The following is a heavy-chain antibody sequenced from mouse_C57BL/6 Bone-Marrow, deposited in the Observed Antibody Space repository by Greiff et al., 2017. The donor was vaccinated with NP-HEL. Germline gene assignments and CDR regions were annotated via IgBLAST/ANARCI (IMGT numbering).Heavy chain of an antibody. J-gene: IGHJ3*01. V-gene: IGHV1-69*01. D-gene: IGHD2-3*01. CDR2: IDPSDSYT. CDR3: ARSIYDGYYWFAY. CDR1: GYTFTSYW. Sequence: VQLQQPGAELVMPGASVKLSCKASGYTFTSYWMHWVKQRPGQGLEWIGEIDPSDSYTNYNQKFKGKSTLTVDKSSSTAYMQLSSLTSEDSAVYYCARSIYDGYYWFAYWGQGTLVTVSA.